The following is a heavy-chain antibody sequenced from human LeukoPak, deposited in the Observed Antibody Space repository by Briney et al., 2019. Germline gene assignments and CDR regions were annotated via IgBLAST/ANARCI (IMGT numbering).Heavy chain of an antibody. V-gene: IGHV1-2*02. CDR1: GYTFTGSY. D-gene: IGHD5-24*01. Sequence: ASVKVSCKASGYTFTGSYIHWVRQAPGQGLEWMGWTNPNSGDTNYAQKFQGRVTMTRDTSISTAYMDLIRLRSDDTAVYYCARDANVEMRTTQPTYYFHYWGQGTLVTVSS. CDR3: ARDANVEMRTTQPTYYFHY. CDR2: TNPNSGDT. J-gene: IGHJ4*02.